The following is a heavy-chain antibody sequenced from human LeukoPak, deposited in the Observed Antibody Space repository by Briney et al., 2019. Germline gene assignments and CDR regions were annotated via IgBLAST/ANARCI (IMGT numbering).Heavy chain of an antibody. CDR2: INPNSGGT. Sequence: GASVKVSCKASGYTFTGYYMHWVRQAPGQGLEWMGWINPNSGGTNYAQKFQGRVTMTRDTSISTAYMELSRLRSDDTAVYYCARGRFTMVRGVIIRNPYNWFDPWGQGTLVTVSS. CDR3: ARGRFTMVRGVIIRNPYNWFDP. J-gene: IGHJ5*02. V-gene: IGHV1-2*02. D-gene: IGHD3-10*01. CDR1: GYTFTGYY.